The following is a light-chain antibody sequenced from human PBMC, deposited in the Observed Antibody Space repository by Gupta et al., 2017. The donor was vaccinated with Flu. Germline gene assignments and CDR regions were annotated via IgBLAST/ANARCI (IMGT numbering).Light chain of an antibody. Sequence: SALTQPASVSGSPGQSITISCTGTTSDVGGYNSVSWYQQRPGTAPELMIYDVSNRPSGISNRFSGSKSGNTASLTISGLQAEDEADYYCSSYTSGSTLVVAFGGGTKLTVL. CDR3: SSYTSGSTLVVA. J-gene: IGLJ2*01. V-gene: IGLV2-14*01. CDR2: DVS. CDR1: TSDVGGYNS.